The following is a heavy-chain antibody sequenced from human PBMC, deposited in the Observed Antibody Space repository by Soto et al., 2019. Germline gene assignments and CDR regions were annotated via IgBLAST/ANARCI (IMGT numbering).Heavy chain of an antibody. CDR1: GFTFTSHA. CDR3: ATGDYYDNSGYYSASQKYFQH. D-gene: IGHD3-22*01. Sequence: GGSLRLSCAASGFTFTSHAMHWLRQAPGKWLEWVAVISYDGNKKYYADSVKGRFSISRDHSKNTLYLQVNSLRVEDTAVYYCATGDYYDNSGYYSASQKYFQHWGQGXLVTVYS. CDR2: ISYDGNKK. V-gene: IGHV3-30-3*01. J-gene: IGHJ1*01.